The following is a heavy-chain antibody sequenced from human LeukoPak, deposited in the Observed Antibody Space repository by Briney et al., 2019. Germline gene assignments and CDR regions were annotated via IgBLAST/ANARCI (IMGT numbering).Heavy chain of an antibody. V-gene: IGHV3-7*01. CDR1: GFTFSNYA. CDR2: IKKDGSEK. D-gene: IGHD2-15*01. Sequence: GGTLRLSCAASGFTFSNYAMSWVRQAPGKGLEWVANIKKDGSEKYYVDSVKGRFTISRDNAKNTLYLQMNSLRAEDTAVYYCARDLWGYCSGGSCYSGFASDYWGQGTLVTVSS. J-gene: IGHJ4*02. CDR3: ARDLWGYCSGGSCYSGFASDY.